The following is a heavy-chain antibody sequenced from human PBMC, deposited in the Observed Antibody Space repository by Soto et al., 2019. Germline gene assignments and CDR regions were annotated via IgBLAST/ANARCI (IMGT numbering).Heavy chain of an antibody. Sequence: GGSLRLSCAASGFTFDDYGMSWVRQAPGKGLEWVSGINWNGGSTGYADSVKGRFTISRDNAKNSLYLQMNSLRAEDTALYHCARGHNWNPSLWFDPWGQGTLVTVSS. V-gene: IGHV3-20*01. CDR2: INWNGGST. CDR3: ARGHNWNPSLWFDP. CDR1: GFTFDDYG. D-gene: IGHD1-20*01. J-gene: IGHJ5*02.